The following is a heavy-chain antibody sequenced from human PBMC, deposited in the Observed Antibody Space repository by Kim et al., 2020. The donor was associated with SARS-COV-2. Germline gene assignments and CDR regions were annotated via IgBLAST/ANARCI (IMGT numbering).Heavy chain of an antibody. Sequence: GGSLRLSCVASGFTFGRYAMSWVRQAPGKGLEWVAGLTGGGGDTYYVYSVKGRFTISIDNSKNTLFLQMNSLRADDTAVYYCSKYEGWVMAGWYFDYLG. D-gene: IGHD6-19*01. J-gene: IGHJ4*01. CDR2: LTGGGGDT. CDR1: GFTFGRYA. CDR3: SKYEGWVMAGWYFDY. V-gene: IGHV3-23*01.